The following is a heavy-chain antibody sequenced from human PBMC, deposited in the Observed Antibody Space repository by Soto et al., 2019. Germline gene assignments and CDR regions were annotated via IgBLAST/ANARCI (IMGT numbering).Heavy chain of an antibody. CDR3: ARDPPYDFWSGQRDEYYYYGMDV. CDR2: IDAGNGDT. V-gene: IGHV1-3*01. Sequence: ASVKVSCKASGYTFTTYAIHWVRQAPGQRLEWMGWIDAGNGDTNYAQKFQGRVTITADESTSTAYIELSSLRSEDTAVYYCARDPPYDFWSGQRDEYYYYGMDVWGQGTTVTVSS. CDR1: GYTFTTYA. J-gene: IGHJ6*02. D-gene: IGHD3-3*01.